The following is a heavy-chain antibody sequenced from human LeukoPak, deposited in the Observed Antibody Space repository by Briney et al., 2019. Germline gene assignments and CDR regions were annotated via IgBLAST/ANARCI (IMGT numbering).Heavy chain of an antibody. Sequence: SETLSLTCTVSGGSISSYYWSWIRQPPGKGLEWIGYIYYRGSTKYNPSLKSRVTISVDKSKNQFSLKLSSVTAAETAVYYCARVLHGSGSLYYYYSYMDVWGKGTTVTISS. V-gene: IGHV4-59*01. CDR2: IYYRGST. CDR1: GGSISSYY. CDR3: ARVLHGSGSLYYYYSYMDV. D-gene: IGHD3-10*01. J-gene: IGHJ6*03.